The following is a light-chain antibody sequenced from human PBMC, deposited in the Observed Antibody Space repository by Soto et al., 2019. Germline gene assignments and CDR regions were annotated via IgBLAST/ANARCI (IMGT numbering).Light chain of an antibody. Sequence: IQLTQSPSSLSASVGDRVTITCRASQSVSTRLAWYQQKPGKAPKVLIYDASSWAGGVPSRFSGSGSGTEFTLTISSLQPDDFATYYCQQYNGDSYTFGQGTKVDIK. J-gene: IGKJ2*01. CDR1: QSVSTR. CDR2: DAS. V-gene: IGKV1-5*01. CDR3: QQYNGDSYT.